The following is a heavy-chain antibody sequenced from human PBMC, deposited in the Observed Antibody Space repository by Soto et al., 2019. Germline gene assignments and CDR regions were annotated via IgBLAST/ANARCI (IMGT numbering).Heavy chain of an antibody. V-gene: IGHV1-18*01. CDR3: ARDKVGTAADF. CDR1: GFTFTNYG. D-gene: IGHD2-15*01. J-gene: IGHJ4*02. CDR2: ITGSTGDT. Sequence: ASVKVSCKASGFTFTNYGISWVRQAPGRGFEWMGWITGSTGDTNYAQKFQDRLAMTTDTSADTAYMELRSLRGDDTAVYYCARDKVGTAADFWGQGTLVTVSS.